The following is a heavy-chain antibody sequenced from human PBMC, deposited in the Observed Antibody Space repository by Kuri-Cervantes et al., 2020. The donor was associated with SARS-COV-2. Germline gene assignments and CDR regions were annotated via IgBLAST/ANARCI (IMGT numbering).Heavy chain of an antibody. CDR3: ARHEWEPYYFDY. V-gene: IGHV4-39*01. Sequence: SETLSLTCTVSGGSISSSSYYWGWIRQPPGKGLEWIGSIYYSGSTYYNPSLKSRVTISVDTSKNQLSLKLSSVTAADTAVYYCARHEWEPYYFDYWGQGTLVTVSS. J-gene: IGHJ4*02. CDR2: IYYSGST. D-gene: IGHD1-26*01. CDR1: GGSISSSSYY.